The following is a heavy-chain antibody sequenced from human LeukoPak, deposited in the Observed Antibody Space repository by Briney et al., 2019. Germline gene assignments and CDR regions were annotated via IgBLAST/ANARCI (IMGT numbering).Heavy chain of an antibody. Sequence: SETLSLTCTVSGGSITSYYWSWIRQPPGKGLEWIGYMYYSGNSYYNPSLKSRVTISVDTSKNQFSLKLSSMTAAGTAVYYCASYSNSWYYFDYWGQGTLVTLSS. CDR1: GGSITSYY. CDR2: MYYSGNS. D-gene: IGHD6-13*01. CDR3: ASYSNSWYYFDY. V-gene: IGHV4-59*01. J-gene: IGHJ4*02.